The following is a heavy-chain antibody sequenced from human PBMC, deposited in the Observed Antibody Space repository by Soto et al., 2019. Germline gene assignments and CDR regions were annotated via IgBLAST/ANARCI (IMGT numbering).Heavy chain of an antibody. CDR1: GFTFSSYA. D-gene: IGHD6-19*01. CDR2: ISGSGGST. J-gene: IGHJ3*02. V-gene: IGHV3-23*01. CDR3: AKGILPRHGIAVADDAFDI. Sequence: GGSLRLSCAASGFTFSSYAMSWVRQAPGKGLEWVSAISGSGGSTYYADSVKGRFTISRDNSKNTLYLQMNSLRAEDTAVYYCAKGILPRHGIAVADDAFDIWGQGTMVTVSS.